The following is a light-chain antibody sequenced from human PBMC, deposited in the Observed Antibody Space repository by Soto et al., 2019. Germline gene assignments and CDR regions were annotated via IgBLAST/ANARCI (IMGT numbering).Light chain of an antibody. Sequence: DIQMTQYPSSLSASVGDRVTITCRASQSISSYLNWYQQKPGKAPKVLIYAASSLQSGVPSRFSGSGSGTDFTVTTSSLQPEDFATYYCQQSYSIPQTFGQGTKVDIK. V-gene: IGKV1-39*01. CDR3: QQSYSIPQT. J-gene: IGKJ1*01. CDR1: QSISSY. CDR2: AAS.